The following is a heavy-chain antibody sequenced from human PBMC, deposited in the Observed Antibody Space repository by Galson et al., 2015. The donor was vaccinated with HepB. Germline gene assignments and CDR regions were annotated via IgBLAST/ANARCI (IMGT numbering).Heavy chain of an antibody. CDR3: ALLVGDRVDS. Sequence: CAISGDSVPSKSAAWNWIRQSPSRGLGWLGRTYYRSRWYTDYSVPVKGRIAINPDTSKNQFSLQVNSVTPEDTAIYYCALLVGDRVDSWGQGTLVTVSS. CDR1: GDSVPSKSAA. CDR2: TYYRSRWYT. J-gene: IGHJ5*01. D-gene: IGHD3-10*01. V-gene: IGHV6-1*01.